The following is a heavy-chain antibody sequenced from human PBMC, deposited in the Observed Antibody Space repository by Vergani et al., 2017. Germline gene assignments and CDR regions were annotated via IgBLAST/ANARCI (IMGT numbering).Heavy chain of an antibody. CDR2: SWYDGNNK. Sequence: QVQLVESGGGVVQPGRSLRLSCAASGFTFNQYGMHWVRQAPGKGLEWVAVSWYDGNNKQYADSVKGRFTISRDNSKSTMYLQMNSLRDEDTGVYYCGRDLGLLYNRFDPWGQGTLVTVSS. CDR1: GFTFNQYG. V-gene: IGHV3-33*01. CDR3: GRDLGLLYNRFDP. J-gene: IGHJ5*02. D-gene: IGHD1-14*01.